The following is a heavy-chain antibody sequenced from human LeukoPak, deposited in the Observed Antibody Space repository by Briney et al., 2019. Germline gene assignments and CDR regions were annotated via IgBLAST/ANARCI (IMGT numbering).Heavy chain of an antibody. J-gene: IGHJ4*02. V-gene: IGHV3-23*01. CDR1: GFTLSSYA. D-gene: IGHD1-7*01. CDR2: ISDSGGST. CDR3: AKGELAAQKGY. Sequence: GGSLRLSCAASGFTLSSYARSWVRQAPGKGLEWVSAISDSGGSTYYADSVKGRFTISRDNSKNTLYLQMNSLRAEDTAVYYCAKGELAAQKGYWGQGTLVTVSS.